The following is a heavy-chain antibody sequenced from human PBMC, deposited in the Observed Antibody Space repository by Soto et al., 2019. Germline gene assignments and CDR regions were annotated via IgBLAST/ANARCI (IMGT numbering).Heavy chain of an antibody. CDR3: AKDRSTVTTGYFQH. D-gene: IGHD4-17*01. V-gene: IGHV3-23*01. CDR2: ISGSGGSGGST. J-gene: IGHJ1*01. Sequence: EVQLLESGGGLVQPGGSLRLSCAASGFTFSSYAMTWVRQAPGKGLEWVSAISGSGGSGGSTYYADSVKGRFTISSDNSKNTLYLQMNSLRVEDTAVDYCAKDRSTVTTGYFQHWGQGTLVTVSS. CDR1: GFTFSSYA.